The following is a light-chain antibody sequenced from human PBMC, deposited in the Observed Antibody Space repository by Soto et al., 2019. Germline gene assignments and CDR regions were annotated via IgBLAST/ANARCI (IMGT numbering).Light chain of an antibody. J-gene: IGLJ1*01. CDR1: SSDIGGSNS. V-gene: IGLV2-14*01. Sequence: QSVLTQPASVSGSPVQSITISCTGTSSDIGGSNSVSWYQQHPGQAPKLMISEVSNRPSGVSNRFSGSKSGNTASLTISGLQAEDEADYYCSSSTSAGTPFVFGAGTKVTVL. CDR2: EVS. CDR3: SSSTSAGTPFV.